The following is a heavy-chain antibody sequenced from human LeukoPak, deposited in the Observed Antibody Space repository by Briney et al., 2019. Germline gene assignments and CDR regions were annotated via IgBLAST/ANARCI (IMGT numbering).Heavy chain of an antibody. V-gene: IGHV3-30*04. CDR2: ISYDGSGK. CDR3: ARDLGGVAVAGAGKDV. J-gene: IGHJ6*02. D-gene: IGHD3-16*01. CDR1: GFVFSNHV. Sequence: GGSLRLSCVGAGFVFSNHVIHWVRQAPGQGLEWVSMISYDGSGKHYADSVGGRLTISRDNSKNTVYLQMDSLTAEDTAIYYCARDLGGVAVAGAGKDVWGQGTTVTVSS.